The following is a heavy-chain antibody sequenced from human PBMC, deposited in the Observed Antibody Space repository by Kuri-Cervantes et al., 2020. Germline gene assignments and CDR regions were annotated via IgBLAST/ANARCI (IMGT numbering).Heavy chain of an antibody. V-gene: IGHV1-69*05. D-gene: IGHD1-1*01. CDR2: IIPIFGTA. J-gene: IGHJ4*02. CDR1: GGTFSSYA. Sequence: SVKVSCKASGGTFSSYAISWVRQAPGQGLEWMGGIIPIFGTANYAQKFQGRVTITTDESTITAYMELSSLRSEDTAVYYCASATSNWLGALDYWGQGTLVTVSS. CDR3: ASATSNWLGALDY.